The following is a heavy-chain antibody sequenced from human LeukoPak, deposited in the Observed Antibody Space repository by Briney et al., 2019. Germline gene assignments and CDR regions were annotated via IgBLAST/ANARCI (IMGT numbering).Heavy chain of an antibody. Sequence: GASVTVSCTASGGTFSSYAISWVRQAPGQGLEWMGGIIPIFGTANYAQKFQGRVTITADESTSTAYMELSSLGSEDTAVYYCASLEMATIGEYYFDYWGQGTLVTVSS. J-gene: IGHJ4*02. V-gene: IGHV1-69*13. CDR2: IIPIFGTA. CDR3: ASLEMATIGEYYFDY. CDR1: GGTFSSYA. D-gene: IGHD5-24*01.